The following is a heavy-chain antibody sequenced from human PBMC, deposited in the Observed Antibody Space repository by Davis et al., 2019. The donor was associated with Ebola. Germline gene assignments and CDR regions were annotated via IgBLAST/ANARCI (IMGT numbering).Heavy chain of an antibody. CDR2: IYHSGTT. J-gene: IGHJ2*01. CDR1: GGSISSSNW. Sequence: SETLSLTCVVSGGSISSSNWWSWVRQPPGKGLEWIGEIYHSGTTNSNPSLRSRVTISVDKSKNQFSLKLRSVTAADTAVYYCARDYYDSSGYLWYFDLWGRGTLVTVSS. CDR3: ARDYYDSSGYLWYFDL. D-gene: IGHD3-22*01. V-gene: IGHV4-4*02.